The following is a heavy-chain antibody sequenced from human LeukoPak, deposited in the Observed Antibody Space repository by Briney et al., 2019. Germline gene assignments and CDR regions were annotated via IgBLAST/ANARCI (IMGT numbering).Heavy chain of an antibody. V-gene: IGHV4-34*01. CDR3: ARGQRYSSGWYPY. CDR1: GGSISSYY. Sequence: SETLSLTCTVSGGSISSYYWSWIRQPPGKGLEWIGEINHSGSTNYNPSLKSRVTISVDTSKNQFSLKLSSVTAADTAVYYCARGQRYSSGWYPYWGQGTLVTVSS. D-gene: IGHD6-19*01. J-gene: IGHJ4*02. CDR2: INHSGST.